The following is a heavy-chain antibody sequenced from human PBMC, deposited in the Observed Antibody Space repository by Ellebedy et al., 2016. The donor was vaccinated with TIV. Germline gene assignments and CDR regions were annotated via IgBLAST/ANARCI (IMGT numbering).Heavy chain of an antibody. CDR3: AIQYRSGSSPEY. V-gene: IGHV1-69*04. Sequence: SVKVSCKASGGTFSSYAISWVRQAPGQGLEWMGRILPIIGMTNCAQKFQGSVTITADTSTSTAYMEVTSLRSDDTAMYYCAIQYRSGSSPEYWGQGSLVTVSS. D-gene: IGHD3-10*01. J-gene: IGHJ4*02. CDR1: GGTFSSYA. CDR2: ILPIIGMT.